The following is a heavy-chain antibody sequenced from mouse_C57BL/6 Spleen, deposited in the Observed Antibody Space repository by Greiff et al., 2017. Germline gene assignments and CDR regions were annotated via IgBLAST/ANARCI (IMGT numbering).Heavy chain of an antibody. CDR2: IRNKANGYTT. D-gene: IGHD4-1*02. CDR3: ARSQLGRGGFDY. V-gene: IGHV7-3*01. J-gene: IGHJ2*01. CDR1: GFTFTDYY. Sequence: GFTFTDYYMSWVRQPPGKALEWLGFIRNKANGYTTEYSASVKGRFTISRDNSQSILYLQMNALRAEDSATDYCARSQLGRGGFDYWGQGTTLTVSS.